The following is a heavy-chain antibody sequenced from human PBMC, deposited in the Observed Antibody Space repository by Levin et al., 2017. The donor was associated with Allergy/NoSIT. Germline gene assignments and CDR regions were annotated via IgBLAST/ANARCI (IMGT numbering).Heavy chain of an antibody. CDR1: GYTFTSYD. CDR2: MIPNSGNT. CDR3: ARPGDSSSSLDY. V-gene: IGHV1-8*01. Sequence: ASVKVSCKASGYTFTSYDINWVRQATGQGLEWMGWMIPNSGNTGYAQKFQGRVTMTRNTSISTAYMELSSLRSEDTAVYYCARPGDSSSSLDYWGQGTLVTVSS. J-gene: IGHJ4*02. D-gene: IGHD6-6*01.